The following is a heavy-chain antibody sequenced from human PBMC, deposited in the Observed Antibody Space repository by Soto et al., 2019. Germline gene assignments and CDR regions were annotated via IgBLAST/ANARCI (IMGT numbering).Heavy chain of an antibody. D-gene: IGHD2-15*01. V-gene: IGHV4-59*12. CDR2: IYYSGST. J-gene: IGHJ4*02. CDR1: GGSISSYY. CDR3: ARRAQVVVIAATNYYFDY. Sequence: SETLSLTCTVSGGSISSYYWSWIRQPPGKGLEWIGYIYYSGSTNYNPSLKSRVTISVDTSKNQFSLKVRSVTAADTAVYYCARRAQVVVIAATNYYFDYWGKGVLVTVSS.